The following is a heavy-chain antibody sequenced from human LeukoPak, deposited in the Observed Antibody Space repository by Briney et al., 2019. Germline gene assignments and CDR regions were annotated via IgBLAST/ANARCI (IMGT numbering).Heavy chain of an antibody. Sequence: PGGSLRLSCAASGFTFSSYGMHWVRQAPGKGLEWVAVIWYDGSNKYYADSVKGRFTISRDNSKNTLYLQMNSLRAEDTAVYYCAKAHLGYQTDACDIWGQGTMDTVSS. D-gene: IGHD2-2*01. V-gene: IGHV3-30*02. CDR3: AKAHLGYQTDACDI. J-gene: IGHJ3*02. CDR2: IWYDGSNK. CDR1: GFTFSSYG.